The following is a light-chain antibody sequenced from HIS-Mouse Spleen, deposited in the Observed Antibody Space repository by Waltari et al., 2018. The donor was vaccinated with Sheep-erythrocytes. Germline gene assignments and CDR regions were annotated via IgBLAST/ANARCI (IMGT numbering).Light chain of an antibody. V-gene: IGKV3-20*01. J-gene: IGKJ1*01. CDR1: QSVSSSY. CDR3: QQYGSSPTWT. CDR2: GAS. Sequence: EIVFTPSPGTLSFSPGERATLPCRASQSVSSSYLAWYQQKPGQAPRLLIYGASSRATGIPDRFSGSGSGTDFTLTISRLEPEDFAVYYCQQYGSSPTWTFGQGTKVEIK.